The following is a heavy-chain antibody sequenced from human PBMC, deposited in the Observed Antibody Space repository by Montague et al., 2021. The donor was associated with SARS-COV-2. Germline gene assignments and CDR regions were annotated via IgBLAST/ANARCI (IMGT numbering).Heavy chain of an antibody. V-gene: IGHV4-31*03. Sequence: TLSLTCTVSGGSISSGGYYWSWIRQHPGKGLEWIGYIYYSGSTYYNPSLKSRVTISVGTSKNQFSLKLSSVTAADTAVYYCARVQGITTIVVVIGAFDIWGQGTMVTVSS. D-gene: IGHD3-22*01. CDR1: GGSISSGGYY. CDR2: IYYSGST. J-gene: IGHJ3*02. CDR3: ARVQGITTIVVVIGAFDI.